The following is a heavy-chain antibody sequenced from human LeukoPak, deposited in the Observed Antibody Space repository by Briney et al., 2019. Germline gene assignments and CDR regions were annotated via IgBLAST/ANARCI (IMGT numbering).Heavy chain of an antibody. V-gene: IGHV4-4*07. CDR1: GGSISSYY. CDR3: SRGGDSSGYEGWFDP. D-gene: IGHD3-22*01. CDR2: IYTSGST. Sequence: SETLSPTCTVSGGSISSYYWSWIRQPPGKGLEWIWRIYTSGSTNYNPSPKSRVTISVDTSKNHFSLKLSCVTAADTAGYYWSRGGDSSGYEGWFDPWGQGTLVTVSS. J-gene: IGHJ5*02.